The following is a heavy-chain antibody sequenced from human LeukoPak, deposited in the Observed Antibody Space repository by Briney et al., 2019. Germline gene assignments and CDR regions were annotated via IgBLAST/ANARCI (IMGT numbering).Heavy chain of an antibody. D-gene: IGHD6-19*01. CDR2: INPNSGGT. Sequence: ASVKVSCKASVYTFTGYYMHWVRQAPGQGLEWMGWINPNSGGTNYAQKFQGRVTMTSDTSISTAYMELSRLRSDDTAVYYCARDIAVAGTYLFDYWGQGTLVTVSS. V-gene: IGHV1-2*02. CDR1: VYTFTGYY. CDR3: ARDIAVAGTYLFDY. J-gene: IGHJ4*02.